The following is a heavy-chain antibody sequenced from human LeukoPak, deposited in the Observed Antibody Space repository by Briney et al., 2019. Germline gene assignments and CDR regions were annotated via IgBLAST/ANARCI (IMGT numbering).Heavy chain of an antibody. J-gene: IGHJ5*02. V-gene: IGHV3-11*01. D-gene: IGHD2/OR15-2a*01. CDR1: GFTFSDYY. CDR3: AKDLLLSPVSWFDP. CDR2: ISSSGSTI. Sequence: GGSLRLSCAASGFTFSDYYMSWIRQAPGKGLEWVSYISSSGSTIYYADSVKGRFTISRDNAKNSLYLQMNSLRAEDTAVYYCAKDLLLSPVSWFDPWGQGTLVTVSS.